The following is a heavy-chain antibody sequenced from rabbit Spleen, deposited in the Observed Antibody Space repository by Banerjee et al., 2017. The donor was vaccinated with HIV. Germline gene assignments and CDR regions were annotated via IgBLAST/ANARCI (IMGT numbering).Heavy chain of an antibody. Sequence: ASGFSLSPHEFNWVRQAPGKGLEYIGWISTFGSAYYATWAKGRFTISKTSSTTVTLQMTRLPAADTATYFCARDDPNIGDYGYTDLQLWGQGTLVTVS. CDR2: ISTFGSA. CDR3: ARDDPNIGDYGYTDLQL. J-gene: IGHJ3*01. V-gene: IGHV1S17*01. D-gene: IGHD6-1*01. CDR1: GFSLSPHE.